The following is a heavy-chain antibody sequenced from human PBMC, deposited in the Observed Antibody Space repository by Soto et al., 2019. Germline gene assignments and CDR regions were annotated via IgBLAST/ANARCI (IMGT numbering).Heavy chain of an antibody. CDR2: ISYDGSNK. CDR3: AKSRPRSTSGYFFDY. CDR1: GFTFSSYA. V-gene: IGHV3-30-3*02. J-gene: IGHJ4*02. Sequence: GGSLRLSCAASGFTFSSYAMHWVRQAPGKGLEWVAVISYDGSNKYYADSVKGRFTISRDNSKNTVSLHMNSLRAEDTALYYCAKSRPRSTSGYFFDYSGQGTPVTVSS. D-gene: IGHD1-1*01.